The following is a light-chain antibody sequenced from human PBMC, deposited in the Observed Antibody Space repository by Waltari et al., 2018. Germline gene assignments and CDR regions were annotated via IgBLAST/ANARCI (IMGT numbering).Light chain of an antibody. CDR2: EDV. Sequence: SALAQPASVSGSPGQSITISCTGASTDLASHYLVSWYQHHPGKVPKLLVYEDVKRPAGVSDRFAGAKSVATASLTISELQTADEANYYCFSCTGSSTSYGCGSGTTVTVL. J-gene: IGLJ6*01. V-gene: IGLV2-23*01. CDR1: STDLASHYL. CDR3: FSCTGSSTSYG.